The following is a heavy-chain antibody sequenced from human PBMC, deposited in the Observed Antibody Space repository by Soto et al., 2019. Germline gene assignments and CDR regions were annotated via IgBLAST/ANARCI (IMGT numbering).Heavy chain of an antibody. V-gene: IGHV3-33*01. CDR1: GFTFGTYG. CDR3: ARIDCTGGSCRPYAYYDMDV. CDR2: IWYDGSIK. Sequence: GGSLRLSCASSGFTFGTYGMHWVRQAPGKGLEWVAVIWYDGSIKYYADSVKGRFTISRDNSKNTLYLQMNSLRAEDTAVYFCARIDCTGGSCRPYAYYDMDVWGQGTTVTVSS. J-gene: IGHJ6*02. D-gene: IGHD2-15*01.